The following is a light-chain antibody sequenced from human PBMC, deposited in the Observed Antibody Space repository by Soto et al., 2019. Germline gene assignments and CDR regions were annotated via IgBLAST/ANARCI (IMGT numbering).Light chain of an antibody. CDR1: QAITNN. CDR3: QPYNSYSRT. CDR2: KAS. Sequence: DIHLTQSPSSLSASVGDRVTITCRASQAITNNLAWYQQKPGKAPNLLIYKASSLESGVPSRFSGSGSGTEFTLTISSLQPDDFATYYCQPYNSYSRTFGQGTKVDIK. V-gene: IGKV1-5*03. J-gene: IGKJ1*01.